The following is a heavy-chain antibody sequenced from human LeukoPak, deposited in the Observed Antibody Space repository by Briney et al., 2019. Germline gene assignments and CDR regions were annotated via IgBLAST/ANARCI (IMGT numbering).Heavy chain of an antibody. V-gene: IGHV1-69*06. CDR1: GGTFSSYG. D-gene: IGHD4-23*01. J-gene: IGHJ6*02. CDR2: IIPTFGTA. CDR3: ARVEGLTTVITPRGMDV. Sequence: GASVKVSCKVFGGTFSSYGISWVRQAPGQGLEWMGGIIPTFGTANYAQKFQGRVTITADKSTSTAYMELSSLRSEDTAVYYCARVEGLTTVITPRGMDVWGQGTTVTVSS.